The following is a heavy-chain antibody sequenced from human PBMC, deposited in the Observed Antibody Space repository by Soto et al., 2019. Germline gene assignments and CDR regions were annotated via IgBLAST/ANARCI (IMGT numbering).Heavy chain of an antibody. D-gene: IGHD2-2*01. V-gene: IGHV3-49*03. J-gene: IGHJ5*02. CDR2: IRSKAYGGTT. CDR1: GFTFGDYA. Sequence: PGGSLRLSCTASGFTFGDYAMSWFRQAPGKGLEWVGFIRSKAYGGTTEYAASVKGRFTISRDDSKSIAYLQMNSLKTEDTAVYYCTRDLRYCSSTSCYWPRWFDPWGQGTLVTVSS. CDR3: TRDLRYCSSTSCYWPRWFDP.